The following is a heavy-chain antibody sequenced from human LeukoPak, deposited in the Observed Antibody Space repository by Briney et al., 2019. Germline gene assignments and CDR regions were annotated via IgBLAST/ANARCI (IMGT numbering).Heavy chain of an antibody. J-gene: IGHJ4*02. D-gene: IGHD2-21*02. CDR1: DGSITRSSYY. CDR2: IYYSGIT. CDR3: ARLQVTTGFDY. Sequence: SETLSLTCTVSDGSITRSSYYWGWIRQTPGEGLDWIGSIYYSGITYYNPSLQGRVTTSVDTSKNQFSLKLNSVTVADTAAYYCARLQVTTGFDYWDQGIPVTVSS. V-gene: IGHV4-39*01.